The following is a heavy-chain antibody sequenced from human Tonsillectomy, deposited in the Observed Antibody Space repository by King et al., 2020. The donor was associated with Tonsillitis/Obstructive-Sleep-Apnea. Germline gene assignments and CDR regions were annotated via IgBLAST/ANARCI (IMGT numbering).Heavy chain of an antibody. CDR3: AHRHPFGVRAFDY. J-gene: IGHJ4*02. CDR2: IYWVVDK. Sequence: QITLNESGPTRVKPQQTLTLTCTFSGGSLSTSGVGVGWIRQPPGKALEWLALIYWVVDKGYGPSLNSRLTITKDTSKNPEVLKMTNMDPVDTATYYCAHRHPFGVRAFDYWGQGTLVTVSS. D-gene: IGHD3-3*01. V-gene: IGHV2-5*05. CDR1: GGSLSTSGVG.